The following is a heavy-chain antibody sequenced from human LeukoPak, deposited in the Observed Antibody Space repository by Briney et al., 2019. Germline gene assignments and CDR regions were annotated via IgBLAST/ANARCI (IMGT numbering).Heavy chain of an antibody. CDR2: IIPIFGTA. Sequence: EASVKVSCKASGGTFSSYAISWVRQAPGQGLEWMGGIIPIFGTANYAQKFQGRVTITADESTSTAYMELSSLISEDTAVYYCARLSEYCSSTSCYFDYYYYGMDVWGQGTTVTVSS. J-gene: IGHJ6*02. V-gene: IGHV1-69*13. D-gene: IGHD2-2*01. CDR1: GGTFSSYA. CDR3: ARLSEYCSSTSCYFDYYYYGMDV.